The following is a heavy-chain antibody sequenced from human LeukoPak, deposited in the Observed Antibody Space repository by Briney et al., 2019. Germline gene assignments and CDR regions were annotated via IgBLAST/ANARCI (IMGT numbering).Heavy chain of an antibody. V-gene: IGHV4-59*12. J-gene: IGHJ3*02. CDR3: ARGGSCLSAFDI. Sequence: SETLSLTSTVSGDSISTYYWSWIRQPPGKGLEWIGYIYYSGSTSYNPSLMSRVTISVDTSKHQFSLKPSSVTAADTAVYYCARGGSCLSAFDIWGQGTMVTVSS. CDR1: GDSISTYY. CDR2: IYYSGST. D-gene: IGHD1-26*01.